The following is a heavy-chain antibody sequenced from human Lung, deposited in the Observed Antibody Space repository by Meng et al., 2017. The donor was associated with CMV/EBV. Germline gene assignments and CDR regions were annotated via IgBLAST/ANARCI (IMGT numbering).Heavy chain of an antibody. CDR1: GFTFSSHW. J-gene: IGHJ6*02. CDR3: ARVAAAGRGMDV. D-gene: IGHD6-13*01. V-gene: IGHV3-7*04. CDR2: INQDGSQK. Sequence: SCAASGFTFSSHWMTWVRQAPGKGLEWVANINQDGSQKNYVDSVKGRFTISRDNAKNSLFLQMNSLRAEDTAVYYCARVAAAGRGMDVGGQGNTVTVSS.